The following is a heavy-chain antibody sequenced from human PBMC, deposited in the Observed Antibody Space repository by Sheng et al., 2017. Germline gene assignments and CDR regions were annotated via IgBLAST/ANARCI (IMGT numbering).Heavy chain of an antibody. D-gene: IGHD1-26*01. CDR3: ARKYRFQISGVGALDV. CDR1: GFNFNDHF. V-gene: IGHV3-11*04. J-gene: IGHJ3*01. CDR2: ISRSGDPI. Sequence: QVQLVQSGGGLVKPGGSLRLSCEVSGFNFNDHFMAWIRQAPGKGPEWVAYISRSGDPIYLTDSVRGRFTISRDNAKTSLHLHMNSLRVEDTAVYYCARKYRFQISGVGALDVWGHGTMVTVSA.